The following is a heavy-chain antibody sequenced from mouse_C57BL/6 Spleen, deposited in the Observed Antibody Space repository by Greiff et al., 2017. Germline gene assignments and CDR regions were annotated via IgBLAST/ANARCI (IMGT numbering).Heavy chain of an antibody. Sequence: VQLQQSGAELVRPGASVKLSCTASGFNIKDDYMPWVKQRPEQGLEWIGWIDPENGDTDYASKFQGKATITADTSSNTAYLQLSSLTSEDTAVYYCTTFPRNAMDYWGQGTSVTVSS. J-gene: IGHJ4*01. CDR1: GFNIKDDY. V-gene: IGHV14-4*01. CDR3: TTFPRNAMDY. CDR2: IDPENGDT.